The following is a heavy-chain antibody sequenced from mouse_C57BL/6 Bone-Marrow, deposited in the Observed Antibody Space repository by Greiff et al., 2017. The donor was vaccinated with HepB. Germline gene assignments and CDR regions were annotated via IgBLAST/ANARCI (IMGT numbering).Heavy chain of an antibody. CDR1: GYTFTSYG. D-gene: IGHD1-1*01. CDR2: IYPRSGNT. CDR3: ARGDYGSSLYAMDY. Sequence: QLQQSGAELARPGASVKLSCKASGYTFTSYGISWVKQRTGQGLEWIGEIYPRSGNTYYNEKFKGKATLTADKSSSTAYMELRSLTSEDSAVYFCARGDYGSSLYAMDYWGQGTSVTVSS. J-gene: IGHJ4*01. V-gene: IGHV1-81*01.